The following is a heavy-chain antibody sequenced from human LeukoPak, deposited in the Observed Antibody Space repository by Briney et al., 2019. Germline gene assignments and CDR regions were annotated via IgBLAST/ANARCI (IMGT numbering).Heavy chain of an antibody. J-gene: IGHJ3*02. Sequence: SETLSLTCTVSGGSVTNDNYFWSWTRQPPGEGLEWIAYIYYTAGSYYNPSLRSRVTMSIDTSRNQFSLKLYSVTAADTAVYYCARSRSGYSYDHAAFEIWGQGTMVTVSS. V-gene: IGHV4-30-4*02. CDR3: ARSRSGYSYDHAAFEI. CDR1: GGSVTNDNYF. D-gene: IGHD5-18*01. CDR2: IYYTAGS.